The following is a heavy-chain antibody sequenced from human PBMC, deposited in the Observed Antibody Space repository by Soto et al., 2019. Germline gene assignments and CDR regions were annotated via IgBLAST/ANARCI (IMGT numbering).Heavy chain of an antibody. V-gene: IGHV4-59*01. Sequence: SETLSLTCTVSGGSISSYYWRCIRQPPGKGLEWIGCIDYRGSTNYNPSLKRRVTISVDTPKSQFSLKLSSVTAADTAVYYRARAGMAARGHANTGTVS. J-gene: IGHJ6*01. CDR3: ARAGMAA. CDR2: IDYRGST. CDR1: GGSISSYY.